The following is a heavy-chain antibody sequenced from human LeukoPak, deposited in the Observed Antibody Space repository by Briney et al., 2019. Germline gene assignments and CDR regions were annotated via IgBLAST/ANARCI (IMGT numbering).Heavy chain of an antibody. CDR1: GFTFSSYG. CDR2: IRYDGSNK. V-gene: IGHV3-30*02. J-gene: IGHJ4*02. CDR3: AKDRRVPDY. Sequence: GGSLRLSCAASGFTFSSYGMHWVRQAPGKGLEWVAFIRYDGSNKYYADSVKDRFTISRDNSKNTLYLQINSLRAEDTAVYYCAKDRRVPDYWGQGTLVTVSS.